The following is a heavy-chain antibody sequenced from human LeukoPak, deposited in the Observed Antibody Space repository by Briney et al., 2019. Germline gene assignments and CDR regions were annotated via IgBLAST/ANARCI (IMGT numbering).Heavy chain of an antibody. J-gene: IGHJ4*02. D-gene: IGHD4-23*01. CDR3: AKDPPLLRWHY. Sequence: PGGSLRLSCAASEFSVGSNYMTWVRQAPGKGLEWVSLIYSGGSTYYADSVKGRFTISRDNSKNTLYLQMNSLGAEDTAVYYCAKDPPLLRWHYWGQGTLVTVSS. V-gene: IGHV3-66*01. CDR2: IYSGGST. CDR1: EFSVGSNY.